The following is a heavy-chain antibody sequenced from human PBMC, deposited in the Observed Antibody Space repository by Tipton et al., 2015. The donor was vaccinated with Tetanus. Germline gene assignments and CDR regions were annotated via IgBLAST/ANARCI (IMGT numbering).Heavy chain of an antibody. CDR3: AREADCSGGSCFSGDFDN. V-gene: IGHV3-33*01. J-gene: IGHJ4*02. Sequence: CAASGFIFSSCGIHWVRQAPGKGLEWVAVSWYDGTDKYYADSVKGRFTIPRDNSKNTLYPQMNSLRAEDTAVYYCAREADCSGGSCFSGDFDNWGQGTQVTVSS. CDR2: SWYDGTDK. CDR1: GFIFSSCG. D-gene: IGHD2-15*01.